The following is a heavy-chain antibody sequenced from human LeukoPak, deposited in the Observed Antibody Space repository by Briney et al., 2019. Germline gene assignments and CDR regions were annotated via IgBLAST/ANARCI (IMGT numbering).Heavy chain of an antibody. J-gene: IGHJ5*02. D-gene: IGHD6-19*01. CDR2: IYYSGST. CDR1: GGSISSYY. CDR3: ARGYSSGWGNWFDP. V-gene: IGHV4-59*01. Sequence: SETLSITCTVSGGSISSYYWSWIRQPPGKGLEWIGYIYYSGSTNYNPSLKSRVTISVDTSKNQFSLKLSSVTAADTAVYYCARGYSSGWGNWFDPWGQGTLVTVSS.